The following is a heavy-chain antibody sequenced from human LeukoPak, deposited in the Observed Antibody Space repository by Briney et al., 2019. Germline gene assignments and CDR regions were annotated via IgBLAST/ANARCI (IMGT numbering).Heavy chain of an antibody. J-gene: IGHJ4*02. Sequence: PGGSLRLSCAASGFTFSSYEMNWVRQAPGKGLEWVSYISSSGSTIYYADSVKGRFTISRDNAKNSLYLQMNSVRAEDTAVYYCAREATTPLDYWGQGTLVTVSS. CDR2: ISSSGSTI. CDR1: GFTFSSYE. CDR3: AREATTPLDY. D-gene: IGHD1-26*01. V-gene: IGHV3-48*03.